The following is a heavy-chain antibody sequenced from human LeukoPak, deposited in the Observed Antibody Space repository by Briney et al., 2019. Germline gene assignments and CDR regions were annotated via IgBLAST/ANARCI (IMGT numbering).Heavy chain of an antibody. CDR2: IYTSGST. Sequence: SETLSLTCTVSGGSISSYYWSWIRQPAGKGLEWIGRIYTSGSTNYNPSLKSRVTMSVDTSKNQFSLKLSSVTDADTAVYYCAREVNMVRGVIITKYYYYYYMDVWGKGTTVTVSS. CDR1: GGSISSYY. V-gene: IGHV4-4*07. CDR3: AREVNMVRGVIITKYYYYYYMDV. J-gene: IGHJ6*03. D-gene: IGHD3-10*01.